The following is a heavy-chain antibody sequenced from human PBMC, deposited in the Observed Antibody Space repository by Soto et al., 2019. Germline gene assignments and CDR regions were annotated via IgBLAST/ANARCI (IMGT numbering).Heavy chain of an antibody. CDR1: GFSFSDDY. J-gene: IGHJ4*02. CDR2: ITHSGSII. V-gene: IGHV3-11*01. D-gene: IGHD6-19*01. CDR3: ARLAVARTHYFDN. Sequence: QVQLVESGGGLVKPGGSLRLSCAASGFSFSDDYMSWIRQAPGKGLECVSYITHSGSIIHYADSVKGRFTISRDNTKNSLYLQMNSLRAEDTAVYYCARLAVARTHYFDNWGQGTLVTVSS.